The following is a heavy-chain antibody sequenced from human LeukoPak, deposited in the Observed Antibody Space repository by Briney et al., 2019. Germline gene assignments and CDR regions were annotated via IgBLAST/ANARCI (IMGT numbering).Heavy chain of an antibody. CDR2: IKSKTDGGTT. V-gene: IGHV3-15*01. Sequence: PGGSLRLSXAVSGFTFRNAQMSWVRQAPGKGLEWVGRIKSKTDGGTTDYAAPVKGRFTISRDDSKNTLYLQMNSLKTEDTAVYYCTTDRQLTLRHFDLWGRGTLVTVSS. J-gene: IGHJ2*01. CDR3: TTDRQLTLRHFDL. D-gene: IGHD1-1*01. CDR1: GFTFRNAQ.